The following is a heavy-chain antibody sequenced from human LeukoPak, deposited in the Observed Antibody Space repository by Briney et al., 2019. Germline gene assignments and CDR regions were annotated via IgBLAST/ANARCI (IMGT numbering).Heavy chain of an antibody. CDR3: ARSGTLTAYLH. CDR1: GGSLSGSY. J-gene: IGHJ4*02. V-gene: IGHV4-59*01. D-gene: IGHD3-9*01. CDR2: IFYSGNP. Sequence: PSETLSLTCTVSGGSLSGSYWAWIRQPPGKGLEWIGYIFYSGNPNYNPSLKSRISMSVDTSKNQFSPNLNSVTAADTAVYYCARSGTLTAYLHWGQGALVTVSS.